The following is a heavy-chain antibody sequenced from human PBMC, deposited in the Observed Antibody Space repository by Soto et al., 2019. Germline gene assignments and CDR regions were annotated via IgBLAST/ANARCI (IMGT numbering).Heavy chain of an antibody. V-gene: IGHV3-23*01. J-gene: IGHJ6*03. D-gene: IGHD4-17*01. CDR1: GFTFSSYA. Sequence: GVSLRLSCAASGFTFSSYAMSWVRQAPGKGLEWVSAISGSGGSTYYADSVKGRFTISRDNSKNTLYLQMNSLRAEDTAVYYCAKDTVTPYYYYYYMDVWGKGTTVTVSS. CDR2: ISGSGGST. CDR3: AKDTVTPYYYYYYMDV.